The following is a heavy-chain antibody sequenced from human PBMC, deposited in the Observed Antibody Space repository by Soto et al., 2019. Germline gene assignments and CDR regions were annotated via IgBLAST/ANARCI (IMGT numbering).Heavy chain of an antibody. CDR2: IKSKTDGGTT. Sequence: GSLRLSCAASGFTFSNAWMNWVRQAPGKGLEWVGRIKSKTDGGTTDYAAPVKGRFTISRDDSKNTLYLQMNSLKTEDTAVYYCTTGGTMVRGGSNRDYYYYYGMYVWGQGTTVTVSS. V-gene: IGHV3-15*07. CDR3: TTGGTMVRGGSNRDYYYYYGMYV. D-gene: IGHD3-10*01. CDR1: GFTFSNAW. J-gene: IGHJ6*02.